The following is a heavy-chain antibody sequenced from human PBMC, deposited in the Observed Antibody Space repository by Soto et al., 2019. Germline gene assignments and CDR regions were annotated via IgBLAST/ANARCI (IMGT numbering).Heavy chain of an antibody. CDR3: GKQEAQIARLYDY. Sequence: GGSLRLSCAASGFTFSSYAMSWVRQAPGKGLEWVSAIATSGGSPNYGDSVKGRFTISRDNSKNTLYLQMNSLRAEDTAIYYCGKQEAQIARLYDYWGQGTLVTVSS. D-gene: IGHD6-25*01. CDR2: IATSGGSP. CDR1: GFTFSSYA. V-gene: IGHV3-23*01. J-gene: IGHJ4*02.